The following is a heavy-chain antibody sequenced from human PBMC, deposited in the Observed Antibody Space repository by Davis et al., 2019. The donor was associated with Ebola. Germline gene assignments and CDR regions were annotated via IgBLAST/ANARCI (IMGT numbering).Heavy chain of an antibody. CDR2: ISSSSTTR. CDR3: AKAPGYCSGGSCYSGDYFDY. Sequence: AESLRLSCAASGFTFSDYYMSRIRQAPGKGLEWVSYISSSSTTRLYADSVKGRFTISRDNAKNSLYLQMNSLRAEDTALYYCAKAPGYCSGGSCYSGDYFDYWGQGTLVTVSS. D-gene: IGHD2-15*01. J-gene: IGHJ4*02. CDR1: GFTFSDYY. V-gene: IGHV3-11*01.